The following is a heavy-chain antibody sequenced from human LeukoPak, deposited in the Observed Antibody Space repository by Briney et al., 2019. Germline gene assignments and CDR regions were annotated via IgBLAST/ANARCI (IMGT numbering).Heavy chain of an antibody. Sequence: ASVKVSCKASGGTFSSYAISWVRQAPGQGLEWMGRIIPILGIANYAQKFQGRVTITADKSTSTAYMELSSLRSEDTAVYYCARDRGSYGDYGGAFDIWGQGTMVTVSS. D-gene: IGHD4-17*01. CDR1: GGTFSSYA. J-gene: IGHJ3*02. CDR3: ARDRGSYGDYGGAFDI. V-gene: IGHV1-69*04. CDR2: IIPILGIA.